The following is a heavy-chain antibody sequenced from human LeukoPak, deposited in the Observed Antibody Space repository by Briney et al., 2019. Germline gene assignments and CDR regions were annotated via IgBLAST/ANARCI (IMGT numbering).Heavy chain of an antibody. Sequence: GGSLRLSCAASGLTFSSSWMSWVRQAPGKGLDWVASIKQDGREKYYVDSVKGRFTISRDNAKNSLYLQMNSLRAEDTAVYYCARDYGLGNFDYWGQGTLVSVSS. V-gene: IGHV3-7*04. CDR1: GLTFSSSW. J-gene: IGHJ4*02. CDR2: IKQDGREK. D-gene: IGHD3-10*01. CDR3: ARDYGLGNFDY.